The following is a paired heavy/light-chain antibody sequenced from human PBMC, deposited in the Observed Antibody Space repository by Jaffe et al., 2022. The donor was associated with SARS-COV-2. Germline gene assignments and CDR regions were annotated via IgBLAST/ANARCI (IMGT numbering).Heavy chain of an antibody. CDR3: ARNIGYEVFDY. D-gene: IGHD5-12*01. Sequence: EVQLVQSGGGLVQPGGSLRLSCAASGFTFSSYWMNWVRRAPGKGLEWVASINGDGKETYYVNSVKGRFAISRDNAENSLHLQMNSLGADDTAVYYCARNIGYEVFDYWGQGAQVTVSS. V-gene: IGHV3-7*01. J-gene: IGHJ4*02. CDR2: INGDGKET. CDR1: GFTFSSYW.
Light chain of an antibody. CDR1: SSDVGAFKN. CDR3: NSFHGV. V-gene: IGLV2-8*01. Sequence: QSALTQPPSASGSPGQSVTISCTGTSSDVGAFKNVSWYQQHPGKAPKLMIYEVNKRPSGVPDRFSGFKSDNTASLTVSGLQAEDEADYFCNSFHGVFGGGTKLTVL. J-gene: IGLJ3*02. CDR2: EVN.